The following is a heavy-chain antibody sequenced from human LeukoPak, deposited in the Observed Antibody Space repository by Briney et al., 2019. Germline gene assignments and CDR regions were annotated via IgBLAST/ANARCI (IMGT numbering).Heavy chain of an antibody. J-gene: IGHJ6*02. CDR1: GFTFSSYW. CDR2: INSDGSST. V-gene: IGHV3-74*01. CDR3: TRDLMDYDVSTGLHHYYMDV. Sequence: GGSLRLSCAASGFTFSSYWMHWVRQAPGKGLVWVSRINSDGSSTSYADSVKGRFTISRDNAKNTLYLQMNTLRVEDTAVYYCTRDLMDYDVSTGLHHYYMDVWGQGTTVTVSS. D-gene: IGHD3-9*01.